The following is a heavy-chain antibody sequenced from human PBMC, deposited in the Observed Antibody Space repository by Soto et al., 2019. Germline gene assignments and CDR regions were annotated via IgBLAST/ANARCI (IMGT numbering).Heavy chain of an antibody. Sequence: QVQLQESGPGLVKPSQTLSLTCTVSGGSISTGGYYWSWVRQHPGKGLEWIGYIYYTGTTYYNPSLKSRVSISVGMSNNQFSLKLSSVTAADTAVYYCTRAGPYDFWSGYPFEFWGQGTLVTVSS. CDR1: GGSISTGGYY. CDR3: TRAGPYDFWSGYPFEF. CDR2: IYYTGTT. J-gene: IGHJ4*02. V-gene: IGHV4-31*03. D-gene: IGHD3-3*01.